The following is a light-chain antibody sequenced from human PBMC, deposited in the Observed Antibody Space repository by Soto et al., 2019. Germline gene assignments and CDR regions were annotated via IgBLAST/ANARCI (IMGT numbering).Light chain of an antibody. CDR1: QGISSA. V-gene: IGKV1-13*02. Sequence: AIQLTQSPPSLSASVGDRVTITCRASQGISSALAWYQQKPGKAPKALMYDASSMESGVPSRFSGSGSGTDFNLTISSLQPEDFATYYCQQFNSEPFTFGPGTKVDIK. J-gene: IGKJ3*01. CDR3: QQFNSEPFT. CDR2: DAS.